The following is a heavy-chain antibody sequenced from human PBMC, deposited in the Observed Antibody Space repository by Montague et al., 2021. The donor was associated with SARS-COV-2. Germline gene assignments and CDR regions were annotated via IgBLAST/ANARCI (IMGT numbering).Heavy chain of an antibody. J-gene: IGHJ4*02. CDR2: IYPSGFT. Sequence: SETLSLTCAVSDVSLSTSTWWSWVRQSPGKGLEWVGEIYPSGFTQYNPSVKSRVSISLDDSRSQFSLRLTSVTAADTAVYFCARGGLGNRGFDYWGQGTLVTVSS. CDR3: ARGGLGNRGFDY. CDR1: DVSLSTSTW. D-gene: IGHD3/OR15-3a*01. V-gene: IGHV4-4*02.